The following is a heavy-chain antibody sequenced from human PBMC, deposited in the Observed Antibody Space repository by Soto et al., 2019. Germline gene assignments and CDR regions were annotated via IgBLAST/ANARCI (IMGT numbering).Heavy chain of an antibody. Sequence: SETLSLTCTVSNGSIGTYYWSWIRQPPGRGMEWIGYVYYDGTTIYNPFLKSRLTMSVDTPENQFSLRLKSVTAADTATYFCVRVKRSGLPGRKYYFDYWGHGTLVTVSS. CDR1: NGSIGTYY. J-gene: IGHJ4*01. CDR3: VRVKRSGLPGRKYYFDY. V-gene: IGHV4-59*01. CDR2: VYYDGTT. D-gene: IGHD6-25*01.